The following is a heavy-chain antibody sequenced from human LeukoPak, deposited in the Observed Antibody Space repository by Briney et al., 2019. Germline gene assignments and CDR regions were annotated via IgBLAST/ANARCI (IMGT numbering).Heavy chain of an antibody. D-gene: IGHD1-7*01. CDR3: ARSLADWNYRPREMDY. V-gene: IGHV4-30-4*01. J-gene: IGHJ4*02. CDR2: IYYSGST. CDR1: GGSISSGDYY. Sequence: SQTLSLTCTVSGGSISSGDYYWSWIRQPPGKGLEWIGYIYYSGSTYYNPSLKSRVTISVDTSKNQISLKLSSVTAADTAVYYCARSLADWNYRPREMDYWGQGTLVTVSS.